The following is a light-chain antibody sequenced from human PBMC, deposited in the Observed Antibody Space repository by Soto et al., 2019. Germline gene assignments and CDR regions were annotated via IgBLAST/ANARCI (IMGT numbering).Light chain of an antibody. J-gene: IGLJ1*01. V-gene: IGLV2-14*01. Sequence: QSALTQPASVSGSPGQSITISCTGTSSDIGDYNYVSWYQQHPGKAPKLMIYEVSNRPSGVSSRFSGSKSGNTASLTISGLQAEDEADYYCISYTVSRSYVFGTGTKVTVL. CDR1: SSDIGDYNY. CDR2: EVS. CDR3: ISYTVSRSYV.